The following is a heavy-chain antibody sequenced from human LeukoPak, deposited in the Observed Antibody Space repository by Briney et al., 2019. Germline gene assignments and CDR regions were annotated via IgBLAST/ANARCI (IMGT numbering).Heavy chain of an antibody. V-gene: IGHV3-66*01. CDR1: GFTVSSNY. CDR3: ARDLHSYGNYDF. D-gene: IGHD4-11*01. CDR2: IYSGGST. J-gene: IGHJ4*02. Sequence: GGSLRLSCAASGFTVSSNYMSWVRQAPGKGLEWVSVIYSGGSTYYADSVKGRFTISRDNSKNTLYLQMNSLRAEDTAVYYCARDLHSYGNYDFGGQGTLVTVSS.